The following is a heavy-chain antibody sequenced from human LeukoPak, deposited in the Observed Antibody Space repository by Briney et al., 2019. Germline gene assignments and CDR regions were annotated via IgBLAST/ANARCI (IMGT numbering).Heavy chain of an antibody. CDR3: AREASSGTHDAFDI. CDR1: GYTFTAYY. J-gene: IGHJ3*02. D-gene: IGHD2-2*01. V-gene: IGHV1-2*02. Sequence: ASVKLSCKASGYTFTAYYMHWVRQAPGQGLEWMGWINPNSGGTNYAQKFQGRVTMTRDTSINTAYMELSRLRSDDTAVYYCAREASSGTHDAFDIWGQGTMVTVSS. CDR2: INPNSGGT.